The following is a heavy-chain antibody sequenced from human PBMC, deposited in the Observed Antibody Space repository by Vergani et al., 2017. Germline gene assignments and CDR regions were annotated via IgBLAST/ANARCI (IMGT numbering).Heavy chain of an antibody. Sequence: EVQLVESGGGIVKPGGSLRLSCVASGFSFRNAWMNWVRRTPGKGLEWVGRIKSTFDRGTTDYAAAVKGRFTISRDDSKNTLFLQMNGLKTEDIGVYYCTTDPGYCGEGSCYWLREHHYYGMDVWGQGATVTVSS. J-gene: IGHJ6*02. CDR2: IKSTFDRGTT. D-gene: IGHD2-21*01. CDR3: TTDPGYCGEGSCYWLREHHYYGMDV. CDR1: GFSFRNAW. V-gene: IGHV3-15*07.